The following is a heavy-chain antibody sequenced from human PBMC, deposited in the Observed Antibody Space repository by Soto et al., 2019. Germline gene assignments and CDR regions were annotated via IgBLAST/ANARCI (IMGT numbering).Heavy chain of an antibody. J-gene: IGHJ4*01. D-gene: IGHD6-13*01. V-gene: IGHV3-74*01. CDR3: VMRRATAGTFDY. Sequence: PGGSLRLSCAASGFTFSDYWMHWVRQAPGKGLVWVSRVNGDGSSTNYADSVRGRFTISRDNAKNTLYLQMNSLRADDTAVYYCVMRRATAGTFDYWGPGTLVTVSS. CDR1: GFTFSDYW. CDR2: VNGDGSST.